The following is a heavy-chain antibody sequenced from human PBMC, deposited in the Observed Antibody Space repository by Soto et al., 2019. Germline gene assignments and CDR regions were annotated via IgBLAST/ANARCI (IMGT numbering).Heavy chain of an antibody. J-gene: IGHJ3*02. D-gene: IGHD6-19*01. V-gene: IGHV1-3*01. CDR1: GYTFTSYA. CDR2: INAGNGNT. Sequence: GASVKVSCKASGYTFTSYAMHWVRQAPGQRLEWMGWINAGNGNTKYSQKFQGRVTITRDTSASTAYMELSSLRSEDTAVYYCAREKTAGLRHGDAYDIWGQGTMVTVSS. CDR3: AREKTAGLRHGDAYDI.